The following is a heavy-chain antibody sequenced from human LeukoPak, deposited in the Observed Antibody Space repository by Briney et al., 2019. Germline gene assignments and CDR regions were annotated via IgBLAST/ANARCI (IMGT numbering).Heavy chain of an antibody. CDR2: IYYSGST. V-gene: IGHV4-39*07. CDR3: ARVVSQYGDYAWIVNWFDP. J-gene: IGHJ5*02. CDR1: GFSFSSYE. Sequence: GPLRLSCAGSGFSFSSYEMNWVRQAPGKGLEWIGSIYYSGSTYYNPSLKSRVTISVDTSKNQFSLKLSSVIAADTAVYYCARVVSQYGDYAWIVNWFDPWGQGTLVTVSS. D-gene: IGHD4-17*01.